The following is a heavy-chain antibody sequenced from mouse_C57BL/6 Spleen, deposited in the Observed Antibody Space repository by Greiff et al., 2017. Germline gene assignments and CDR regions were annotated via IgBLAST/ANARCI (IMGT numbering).Heavy chain of an antibody. D-gene: IGHD1-1*01. J-gene: IGHJ4*01. Sequence: VQVVESGPGLVAPSQSLSITCTVSGFSLTSYGVHWVRQPPGKGLEWLVVIWSDGSTTYNSALKSRLSISKDNSKSQVFLKMNSLQTDDTAMYYCARHRAHYGSSYDAMDYWGQGTSVTVSS. CDR1: GFSLTSYG. CDR3: ARHRAHYGSSYDAMDY. CDR2: IWSDGST. V-gene: IGHV2-6-1*01.